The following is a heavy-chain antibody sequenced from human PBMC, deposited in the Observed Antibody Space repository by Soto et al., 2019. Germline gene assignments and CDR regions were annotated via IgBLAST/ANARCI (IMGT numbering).Heavy chain of an antibody. CDR2: IKQDGSEK. Sequence: EVQLVESGGGLVQPGGSLRLSCAASGFRFRDSWMYWVRQPPGKGLEWVASIKQDGSEKYYVDSVKGRFTISRDNARNSLFLQMDSLRAEDTAVYFCARVTTMGGYWGQGTLVTVSS. CDR3: ARVTTMGGY. CDR1: GFRFRDSW. V-gene: IGHV3-7*01. D-gene: IGHD4-17*01. J-gene: IGHJ4*02.